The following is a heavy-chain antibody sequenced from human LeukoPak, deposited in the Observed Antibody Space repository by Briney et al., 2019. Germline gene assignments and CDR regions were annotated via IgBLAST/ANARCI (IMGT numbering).Heavy chain of an antibody. CDR1: GYTFTSYD. CDR2: MNPNSGNT. D-gene: IGHD1-26*01. CDR3: ARGLVGATSHFDI. J-gene: IGHJ3*02. Sequence: GASVKVSCTASGYTFTSYDINWVRQAPGQGLEWMGWMNPNSGNTGYAQKFQGRVTMTRNTSISTAYMELSSLRSEDTAVYYCARGLVGATSHFDIWGQGTMVTVSS. V-gene: IGHV1-8*01.